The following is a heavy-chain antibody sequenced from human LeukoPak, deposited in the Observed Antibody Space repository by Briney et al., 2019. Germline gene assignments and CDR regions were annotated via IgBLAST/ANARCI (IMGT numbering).Heavy chain of an antibody. CDR1: GFTFSSYW. J-gene: IGHJ4*02. V-gene: IGHV3-7*01. CDR3: AREEVLRYFDWLTSYYFDY. CDR2: IKQDGSEK. D-gene: IGHD3-9*01. Sequence: GGSLRLSCAASGFTFSSYWMSWVRQAPGKGLEWVATIKQDGSEKYYVDSVKGRFTISRDNAKNSLYLQMNSLRAEDTAVYYCAREEVLRYFDWLTSYYFDYWGQGTLVTVSS.